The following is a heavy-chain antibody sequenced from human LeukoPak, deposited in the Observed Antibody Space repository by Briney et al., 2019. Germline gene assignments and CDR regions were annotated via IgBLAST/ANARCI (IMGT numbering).Heavy chain of an antibody. CDR3: ARDGNSPADY. J-gene: IGHJ4*02. V-gene: IGHV3-30*03. Sequence: GMSLRLSCAVPGFGFSSSVMHWIRQGQGKGLEWVAVISHDGSDKFYADSVKGRFTISRDNSNDILYLQMNNLRPEDTAVYYCARDGNSPADYWGQGTLVTVSS. CDR1: GFGFSSSV. D-gene: IGHD4-23*01. CDR2: ISHDGSDK.